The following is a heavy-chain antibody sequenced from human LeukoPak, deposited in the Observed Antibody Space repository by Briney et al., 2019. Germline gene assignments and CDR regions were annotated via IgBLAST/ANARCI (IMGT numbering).Heavy chain of an antibody. D-gene: IGHD4-17*01. Sequence: GGSLRLSCAASGFTFSNYAMSWVRQAPGKGLEWVSGISWNSGSIGYADSVKGRFTISRDNAKNSLYLQMNSLRAEDTALYYCAKDRSVTTTPYYFDYWGQGTLVTVSS. J-gene: IGHJ4*02. V-gene: IGHV3-9*01. CDR3: AKDRSVTTTPYYFDY. CDR2: ISWNSGSI. CDR1: GFTFSNYA.